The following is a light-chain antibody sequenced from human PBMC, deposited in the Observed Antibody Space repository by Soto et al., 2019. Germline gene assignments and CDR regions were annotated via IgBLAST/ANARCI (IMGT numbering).Light chain of an antibody. CDR2: DAS. CDR1: QSVSSY. Sequence: EIVLTQSPATLSLSPGERATLSCRASQSVSSYLAWYQQKPGQAPRLLIYDASNRATGIPARFSGSGSGTDFTLTICSLEPEDFAVYYCQQRSNWHLTFGGGTKVEIK. J-gene: IGKJ4*01. CDR3: QQRSNWHLT. V-gene: IGKV3-11*01.